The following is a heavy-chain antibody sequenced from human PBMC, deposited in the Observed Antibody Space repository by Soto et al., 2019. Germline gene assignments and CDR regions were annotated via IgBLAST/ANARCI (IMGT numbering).Heavy chain of an antibody. J-gene: IGHJ6*02. Sequence: SETLSLTCTVSGGSISSGDYYWSWIRQPPGKGLEWIGYIYYSGATYYNPSLKSRVTISVDTSKNQFSLKVSSVTAADTAVYYCARALIQLWPHYYYGMDVWGQGTTVTV. CDR1: GGSISSGDYY. CDR3: ARALIQLWPHYYYGMDV. CDR2: IYYSGAT. D-gene: IGHD5-18*01. V-gene: IGHV4-30-4*01.